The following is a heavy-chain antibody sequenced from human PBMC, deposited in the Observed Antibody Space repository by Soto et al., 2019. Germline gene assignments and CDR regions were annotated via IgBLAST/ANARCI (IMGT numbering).Heavy chain of an antibody. D-gene: IGHD4-4*01. Sequence: PGGSLRLSCAASGFTFSNYGMHWVRQAPGKGLEWVALIWSDGNNKYYADSVKGRFTISRDNSKNTQYLQMNSLRAEDTAVYYCARARSNSYYYGMDVWGHGTTVTVSS. CDR2: IWSDGNNK. CDR1: GFTFSNYG. J-gene: IGHJ6*02. CDR3: ARARSNSYYYGMDV. V-gene: IGHV3-33*01.